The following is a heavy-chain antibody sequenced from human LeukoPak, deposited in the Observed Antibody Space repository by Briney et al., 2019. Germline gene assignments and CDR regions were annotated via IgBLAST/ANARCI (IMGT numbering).Heavy chain of an antibody. CDR3: ARNQHQLLNWFDP. D-gene: IGHD2-2*01. J-gene: IGHJ5*02. Sequence: ASVKVSCKASGYTFTSHYMHWVRQAPGQGLEWMGIINPSGGSTSYAQKFQGRVTMTRDMSTSTVYMELSSLRSEDTAVYYCARNQHQLLNWFDPWGQGTLVTVSS. CDR1: GYTFTSHY. V-gene: IGHV1-46*01. CDR2: INPSGGST.